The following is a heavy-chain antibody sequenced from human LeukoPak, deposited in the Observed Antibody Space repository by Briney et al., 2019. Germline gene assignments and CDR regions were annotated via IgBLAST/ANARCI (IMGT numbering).Heavy chain of an antibody. D-gene: IGHD3-10*01. V-gene: IGHV3-48*03. J-gene: IGHJ4*02. CDR2: INSRGSKI. CDR3: ARRTRSSESHSFDY. CDR1: GFSLRIYE. Sequence: GGSLRLSCAASGFSLRIYEMNWVRQAPGKGLEWVSYINSRGSKIFYRDSVEGRFTISRDNAKNSLFLQMNSLRDEDTAVYYCARRTRSSESHSFDYWGQGTLVTVSS.